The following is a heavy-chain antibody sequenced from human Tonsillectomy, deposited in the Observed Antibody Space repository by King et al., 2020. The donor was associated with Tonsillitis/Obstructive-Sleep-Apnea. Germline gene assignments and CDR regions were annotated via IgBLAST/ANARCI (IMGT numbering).Heavy chain of an antibody. CDR2: IRQDGNEI. CDR1: GFTFCEYW. Sequence: VQLVESGGGLVQPGGSLRLSCAASGFTFCEYWMSWVRQAPGKGLEWVANIRQDGNEISYVDSVKGRFTISRDNAKNSLSLHMNSLRVEDTAVFYCAREGTGGFDSWGQGTLVTVSS. CDR3: AREGTGGFDS. D-gene: IGHD3-10*01. J-gene: IGHJ4*02. V-gene: IGHV3-7*04.